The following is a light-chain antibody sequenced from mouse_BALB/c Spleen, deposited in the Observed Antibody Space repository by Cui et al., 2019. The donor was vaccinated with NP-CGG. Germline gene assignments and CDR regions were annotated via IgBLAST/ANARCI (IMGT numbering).Light chain of an antibody. J-gene: IGLJ1*01. V-gene: IGLV1*01. CDR3: ALWYSNHWV. CDR1: TGVVTTSNY. CDR2: GTN. Sequence: QAFLTQESALTTSPGETVTLTCRSSTGVVTTSNYANWVQEKPDHLFTGLIGGTNNRAPGVPARFSGSLIGDKAALTITGAQTEDEAIYFCALWYSNHWVFGGGTKLTVL.